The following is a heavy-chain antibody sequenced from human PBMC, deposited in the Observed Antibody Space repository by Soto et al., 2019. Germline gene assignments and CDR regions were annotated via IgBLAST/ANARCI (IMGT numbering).Heavy chain of an antibody. CDR2: ISAYNGNT. Sequence: ASVKVSCKASGYTFTSYGISWVRQAPGQGLEWMGWISAYNGNTNYAQKLQGRVTMTTDTSTSTAYMELRSLRSDDTAVYYCARVFLFTGYSSSWYRYRWFDPWGQGTLVTVSS. CDR1: GYTFTSYG. J-gene: IGHJ5*02. D-gene: IGHD6-13*01. CDR3: ARVFLFTGYSSSWYRYRWFDP. V-gene: IGHV1-18*01.